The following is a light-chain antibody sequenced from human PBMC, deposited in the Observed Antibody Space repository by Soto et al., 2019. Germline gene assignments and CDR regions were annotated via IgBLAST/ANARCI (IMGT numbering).Light chain of an antibody. Sequence: EIVLTQSPGTLSLSPGERATPSCRASQSVGSYLTWYQQKPGQAPRLLIYGASSRATGIPDRFSGSGSGTDFTPTITRLEPGDFAVYYCQQYDSSPRTFGQGTKVDIK. CDR3: QQYDSSPRT. CDR2: GAS. CDR1: QSVGSY. V-gene: IGKV3-20*01. J-gene: IGKJ2*01.